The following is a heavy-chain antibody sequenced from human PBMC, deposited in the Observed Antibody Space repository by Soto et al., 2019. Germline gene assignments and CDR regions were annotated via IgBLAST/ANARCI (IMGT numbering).Heavy chain of an antibody. D-gene: IGHD3-10*01. CDR1: GGSISSSNW. Sequence: PSETLSLTCAVSGGSISSSNWWSWVRQPPGKGLEWIGEIYHSGSTNYNPSLKSRVTISVDKSKNQFSLKLSSVTAADTAVYYCARSSPLPYYYGSGSYYRGNYYYGMDVWGQGTTVTVSS. CDR3: ARSSPLPYYYGSGSYYRGNYYYGMDV. CDR2: IYHSGST. J-gene: IGHJ6*02. V-gene: IGHV4-4*02.